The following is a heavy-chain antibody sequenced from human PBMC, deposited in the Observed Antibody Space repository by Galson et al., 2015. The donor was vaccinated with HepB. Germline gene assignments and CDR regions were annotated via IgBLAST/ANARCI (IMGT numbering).Heavy chain of an antibody. CDR2: IYYSGST. J-gene: IGHJ4*02. CDR1: GGSISSYY. Sequence: SETLSLTCTVSGGSISSYYWSWIRQPPGKGLEWIGYIYYSGSTNYNPSLKSRVTISVDTSKNQFSLKLSSVTAADTAVYYCASMTTVTMYFDYWGQGTLVTVSS. CDR3: ASMTTVTMYFDY. V-gene: IGHV4-59*01. D-gene: IGHD4-11*01.